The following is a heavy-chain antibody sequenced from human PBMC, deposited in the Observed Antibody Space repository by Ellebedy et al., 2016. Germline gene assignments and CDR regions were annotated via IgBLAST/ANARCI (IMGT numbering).Heavy chain of an antibody. D-gene: IGHD3-10*01. CDR2: ISHSGNRI. Sequence: GGSLRLXXAASGFIFSDYYMSWIRQAPGKGPEWVSYISHSGNRIYYADSVKGRFTISRDNAKNSLFLQMNSLRAENTAVYYCAKDSSRSGSYPPGYWGQGTLVTVSS. CDR3: AKDSSRSGSYPPGY. J-gene: IGHJ4*02. CDR1: GFIFSDYY. V-gene: IGHV3-11*01.